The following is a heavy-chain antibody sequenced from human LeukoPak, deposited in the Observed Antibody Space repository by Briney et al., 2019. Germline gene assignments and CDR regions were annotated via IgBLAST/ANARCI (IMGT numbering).Heavy chain of an antibody. CDR1: GGSISSYY. Sequence: SETLSLTCTVSGGSISSYYWSWIRQPPGKGLEWIGYIYYSGSTNYNPSLKSRVTISVDTSKNQFSLKLSSVTAADTAVYYCARDRASSGWWGDFDHWGQGTLVTVSS. V-gene: IGHV4-59*01. D-gene: IGHD6-19*01. J-gene: IGHJ4*02. CDR2: IYYSGST. CDR3: ARDRASSGWWGDFDH.